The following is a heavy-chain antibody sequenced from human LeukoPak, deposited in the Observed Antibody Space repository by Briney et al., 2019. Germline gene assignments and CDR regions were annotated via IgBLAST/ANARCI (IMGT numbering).Heavy chain of an antibody. V-gene: IGHV3-30*04. Sequence: PGGSLRLSSAASGFTFSSYAMLWVRQAPGKGLEWVAVISYDGSNKYYADSVKGRFTISRDNSKNTLYLQMNSLRAEDTAVYYCASLGSSSSGYYFDYWGQGTLVTVSS. CDR3: ASLGSSSSGYYFDY. CDR1: GFTFSSYA. J-gene: IGHJ4*02. D-gene: IGHD6-6*01. CDR2: ISYDGSNK.